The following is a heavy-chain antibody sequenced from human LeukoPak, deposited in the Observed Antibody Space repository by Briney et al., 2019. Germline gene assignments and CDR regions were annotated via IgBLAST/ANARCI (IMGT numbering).Heavy chain of an antibody. Sequence: GGSLRLSCVASGFTVSNNYMMWVRQAPGKGLEWVSVIFIGGSTFYADSVKGRFTISRDNAKNSLYLQMNSLRVEDTAVYYCAKEGRSLQTYWGQGTLVTVSS. V-gene: IGHV3-53*01. CDR2: IFIGGST. CDR3: AKEGRSLQTY. CDR1: GFTVSNNY. D-gene: IGHD5-24*01. J-gene: IGHJ4*02.